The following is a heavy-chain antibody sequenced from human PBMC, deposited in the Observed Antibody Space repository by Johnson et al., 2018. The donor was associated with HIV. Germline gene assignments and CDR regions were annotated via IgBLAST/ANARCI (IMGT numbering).Heavy chain of an antibody. J-gene: IGHJ3*02. Sequence: VQLVESGGGLVQPGGSLRLSCAASGFTVSSNYMSWVRQAPGKGLEWVSVIYSGGSTYYADSVKGRFTISRDNSKNTLHLQMNSLRAGDTAVYYCARDNVEDAFDIWGQGTMVTVSS. CDR2: IYSGGST. D-gene: IGHD3-16*01. CDR3: ARDNVEDAFDI. V-gene: IGHV3-66*01. CDR1: GFTVSSNY.